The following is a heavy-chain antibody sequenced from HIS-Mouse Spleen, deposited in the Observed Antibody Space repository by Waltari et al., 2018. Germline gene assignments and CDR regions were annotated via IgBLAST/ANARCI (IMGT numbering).Heavy chain of an antibody. V-gene: IGHV1-8*01. CDR2: RNPNIGNT. J-gene: IGHJ4*02. CDR3: ARGLTGDLDY. Sequence: QVQLVQSGAEVKKPEASVKVSCKASGYTFTTYDTNRVGQADGQVLEGMGWRNPNIGNTGYAQKFQGRVTMTRNTSISTAYMELSSLRSEDTAVYYCARGLTGDLDYWGQGTLVTVSS. CDR1: GYTFTTYD. D-gene: IGHD7-27*01.